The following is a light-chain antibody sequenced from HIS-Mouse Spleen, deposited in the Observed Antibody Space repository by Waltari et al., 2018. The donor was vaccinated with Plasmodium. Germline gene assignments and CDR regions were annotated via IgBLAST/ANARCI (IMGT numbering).Light chain of an antibody. Sequence: DIQMTQSPSAMSASVGARVTLTCRASQGIINYLAWFQQKPGKVPQRLIYAASSLQSGVPSRFSGSGSGTEFTLTISSLQPEDFATYYCLQHNSYPRTFGQGTKVEIK. CDR2: AAS. CDR3: LQHNSYPRT. V-gene: IGKV1-17*03. J-gene: IGKJ1*01. CDR1: QGIINY.